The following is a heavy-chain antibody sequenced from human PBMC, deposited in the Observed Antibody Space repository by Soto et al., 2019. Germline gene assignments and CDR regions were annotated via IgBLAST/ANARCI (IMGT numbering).Heavy chain of an antibody. D-gene: IGHD2-15*01. V-gene: IGHV3-30*15. CDR3: ATDGVQYVVSGLHYFHY. CDR1: GFSLNSYA. Sequence: QVQLVESGGGVVQPGTSLRLSCAASGFSLNSYAMHWVRQVPGKGLEWVAFISYNGKNKYYGDSVKGRFTISRDDSTNTLYLQMSSLRSEDTAVYYCATDGVQYVVSGLHYFHYWGQGTLVTVSS. CDR2: ISYNGKNK. J-gene: IGHJ4*02.